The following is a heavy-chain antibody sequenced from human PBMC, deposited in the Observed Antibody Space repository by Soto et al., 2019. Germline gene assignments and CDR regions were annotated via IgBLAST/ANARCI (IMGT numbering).Heavy chain of an antibody. Sequence: PSETLSLTCTVSGGSISSGGYYWSWIRQHPGKGLEWIGCIYYSGSTYYNPSLKSRVTISVDTSKNQFSLKLSSVTAADTAVYYCARGQLVQKYYYYGMDVWGQGTTGTVSS. V-gene: IGHV4-31*03. J-gene: IGHJ6*02. CDR2: IYYSGST. CDR3: ARGQLVQKYYYYGMDV. D-gene: IGHD6-6*01. CDR1: GGSISSGGYY.